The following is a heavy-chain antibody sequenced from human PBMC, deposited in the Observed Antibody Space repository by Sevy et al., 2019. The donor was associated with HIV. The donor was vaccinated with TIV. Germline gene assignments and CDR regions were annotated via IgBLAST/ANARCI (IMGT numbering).Heavy chain of an antibody. D-gene: IGHD3-22*01. CDR1: GYTLTQLS. CDR3: ATTRDYYDSSGSPFDY. Sequence: ASVKVSCKVSGYTLTQLSMHWVRQAPGKGLEWMGSFDPEDGETLYAQNFQGRVTMTEDTSTDTAYMALSSLRSEDTAIYYCATTRDYYDSSGSPFDYWGQGTLVTVSS. CDR2: FDPEDGET. J-gene: IGHJ4*02. V-gene: IGHV1-24*01.